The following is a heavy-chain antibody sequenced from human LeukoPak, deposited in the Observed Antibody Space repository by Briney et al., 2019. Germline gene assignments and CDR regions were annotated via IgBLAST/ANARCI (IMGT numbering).Heavy chain of an antibody. V-gene: IGHV4-39*01. D-gene: IGHD3-22*01. CDR3: ARGVTMIVVVIHDWYFDL. CDR2: IYYTRST. CDR1: GGSISSSSYY. J-gene: IGHJ2*01. Sequence: SETLSLTCTVSGGSISSSSYYWGWIRQPPGKGLEWIGSIYYTRSTYYNPSLKSRVTISVNTSKNQFSLKLTSVTAADTAVYYCARGVTMIVVVIHDWYFDLWGRGTLVTVSS.